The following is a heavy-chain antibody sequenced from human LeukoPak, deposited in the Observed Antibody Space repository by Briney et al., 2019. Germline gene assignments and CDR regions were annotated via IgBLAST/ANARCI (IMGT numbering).Heavy chain of an antibody. CDR2: TKPDGSAE. V-gene: IGHV3-7*01. J-gene: IGHJ4*02. D-gene: IGHD4-11*01. CDR3: ARHGGLTTNFDY. Sequence: QPGGSLRLSCAASGFTFRNYWMGWVRQAPGKGLEWVANTKPDGSAEYYADSVRGRFTTSRDNANNLLYLQMNRLRAEDTAVYYCARHGGLTTNFDYWDQGTLVTVSS. CDR1: GFTFRNYW.